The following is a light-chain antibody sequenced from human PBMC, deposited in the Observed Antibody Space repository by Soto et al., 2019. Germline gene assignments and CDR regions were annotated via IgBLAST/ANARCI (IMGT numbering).Light chain of an antibody. CDR1: QSISSY. J-gene: IGKJ1*01. Sequence: IQLTQSPSSVSPSLGDTVTIICRASQSISSYLNWYQQKPGTAPKVLIYHASNLQSGVPSRFSGSGSGTEFTLTISSLQPDDFATYYCQQYNSYAFGQGTKVDIK. CDR2: HAS. V-gene: IGKV1-5*02. CDR3: QQYNSYA.